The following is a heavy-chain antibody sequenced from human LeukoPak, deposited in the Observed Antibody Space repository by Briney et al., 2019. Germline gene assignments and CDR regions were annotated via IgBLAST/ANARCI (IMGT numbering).Heavy chain of an antibody. Sequence: ASVKVSCKVSGYTLTELSMHWVRQAPGKGLEWMGGFDPEDGETIYAQKFQGRVTMTEDTSTDTAYMELSSPRSEDTAVYYCATRSWRVNRWDWFDPWGQGTLVTVSS. CDR1: GYTLTELS. D-gene: IGHD1-14*01. J-gene: IGHJ5*02. CDR3: ATRSWRVNRWDWFDP. CDR2: FDPEDGET. V-gene: IGHV1-24*01.